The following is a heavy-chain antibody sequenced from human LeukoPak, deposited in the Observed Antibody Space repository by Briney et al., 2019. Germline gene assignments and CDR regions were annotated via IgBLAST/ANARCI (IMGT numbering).Heavy chain of an antibody. CDR1: GFTFSIYG. Sequence: GGSLRLSCAASGFTFSIYGMSWVRQAPGKGLVWVSRINRDGSSTNYADSVKGRFTISRDNAKNTLYLQMNSLRADDTAVYYCARDNAYGFDSWGQGTLVTVSS. CDR3: ARDNAYGFDS. CDR2: INRDGSST. V-gene: IGHV3-74*01. D-gene: IGHD4-17*01. J-gene: IGHJ4*02.